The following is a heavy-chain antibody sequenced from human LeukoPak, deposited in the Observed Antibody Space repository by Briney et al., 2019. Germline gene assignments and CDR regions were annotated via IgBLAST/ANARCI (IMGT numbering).Heavy chain of an antibody. J-gene: IGHJ4*02. CDR1: GFTVSSNY. CDR3: ARDPPSRGTRYFDY. D-gene: IGHD3-16*01. CDR2: IYSGGST. V-gene: IGHV3-53*01. Sequence: PGGSLRLSCAASGFTVSSNYMSWVRQAPGKGLEWVSVIYSGGSTYYADSVKGRFTISRDNSNNSMYLQMDSLRAEDTAVYYCARDPPSRGTRYFDYWGQGTLVTVSS.